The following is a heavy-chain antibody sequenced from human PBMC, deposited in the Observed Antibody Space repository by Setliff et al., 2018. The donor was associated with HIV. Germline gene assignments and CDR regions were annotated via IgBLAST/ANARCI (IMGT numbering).Heavy chain of an antibody. V-gene: IGHV4-39*01. D-gene: IGHD2-2*01. J-gene: IGHJ5*02. Sequence: PSETLSLTCTVSGVSISGTNYYWGWIRQPPGKGLEWIGTIYYSGSTYYNPSLKSRVTISVDTSKNQFSLKLSSVTAADTAVYYCARHSPTYCSGTSCYDNWFDPWGQGTLVTVSS. CDR3: ARHSPTYCSGTSCYDNWFDP. CDR1: GVSISGTNYY. CDR2: IYYSGST.